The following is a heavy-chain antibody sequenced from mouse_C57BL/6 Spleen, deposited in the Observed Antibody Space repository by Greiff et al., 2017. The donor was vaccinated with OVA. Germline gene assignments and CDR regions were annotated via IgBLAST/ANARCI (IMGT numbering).Heavy chain of an antibody. CDR3: ARQGTTVVAYYFDY. D-gene: IGHD1-1*01. J-gene: IGHJ2*01. CDR2: ISSGGSYT. Sequence: EVKLMESGGDLVKPGGSLKLSCAASGFTFSSYGMSWVRQTPDKRLEWVATISSGGSYTYYPDSVKGRFTISRDNAKHTLYLQMSSLKSEDTAMYYCARQGTTVVAYYFDYWGQGTTLTVSS. V-gene: IGHV5-6*01. CDR1: GFTFSSYG.